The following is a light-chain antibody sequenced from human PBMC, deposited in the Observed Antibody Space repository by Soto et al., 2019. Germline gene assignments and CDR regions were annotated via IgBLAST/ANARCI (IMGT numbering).Light chain of an antibody. J-gene: IGLJ1*01. Sequence: QSVLRQPPSVSAAPGQKVTISCSGSSSNIGNNYVSWYQQLPGTAPKLLIYENNKRPSGIPDRFSGSKSGTSATLGITGLQTGDEADYYCGTWDSSLSSYVFGTGTKLTVL. V-gene: IGLV1-51*02. CDR1: SSNIGNNY. CDR3: GTWDSSLSSYV. CDR2: ENN.